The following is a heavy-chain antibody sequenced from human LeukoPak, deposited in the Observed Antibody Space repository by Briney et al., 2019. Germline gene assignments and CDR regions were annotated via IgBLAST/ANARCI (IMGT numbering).Heavy chain of an antibody. D-gene: IGHD6-6*01. CDR3: ARDLSSSSDWFDP. CDR1: GYTFTGYY. Sequence: ASVKVSFKASGYTFTGYYMHWVRQPPGQGLEWMGWINPNSGGTNYAQKFQGRVTVTRDTSISTAYMELSRLRSDDTAVYYCARDLSSSSDWFDPWGQGTLVTVSS. J-gene: IGHJ5*02. V-gene: IGHV1-2*02. CDR2: INPNSGGT.